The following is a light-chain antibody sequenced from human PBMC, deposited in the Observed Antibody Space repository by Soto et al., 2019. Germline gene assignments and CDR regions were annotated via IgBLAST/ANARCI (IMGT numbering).Light chain of an antibody. CDR2: GAS. Sequence: DIVLTQSPGTLSLSPGERATLSCRASQSVSSNYLAWYQQKPGQAPRLLIYGASTRATGVPDRFSGSGSGTDFTLTISSLQSEDSAFYYCQQYNKWPITFGQGTRLEIK. CDR3: QQYNKWPIT. V-gene: IGKV3D-15*01. CDR1: QSVSSNY. J-gene: IGKJ5*01.